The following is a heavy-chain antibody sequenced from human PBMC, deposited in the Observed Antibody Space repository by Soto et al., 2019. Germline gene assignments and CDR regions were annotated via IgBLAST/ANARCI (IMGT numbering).Heavy chain of an antibody. Sequence: QVQLVQSGAEVKKPGASVKVSCKASGYTFTSYDINWVRQATGQGLEWMGWMNPNSGNTGDAQKFKGRVTMTRNTSISTAYMELSSLRSEDTAVYYCARFLTYYYDSSGYYRTDNDAFDIWGQGTMVTVSS. D-gene: IGHD3-22*01. CDR3: ARFLTYYYDSSGYYRTDNDAFDI. V-gene: IGHV1-8*01. J-gene: IGHJ3*02. CDR1: GYTFTSYD. CDR2: MNPNSGNT.